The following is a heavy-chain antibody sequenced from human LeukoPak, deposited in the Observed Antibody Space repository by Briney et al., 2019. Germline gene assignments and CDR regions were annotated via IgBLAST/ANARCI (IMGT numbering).Heavy chain of an antibody. CDR1: GFTFSSYG. Sequence: GGSLRLSCAASGFTFSSYGMSWVRQAPGKGLEWVSYISSSGNTKYYADSVKGRFTISRDNAKNSLYLQMNSLRVEDTAVYYCAGEYSSSSPLDYWGQGTLVTVSS. V-gene: IGHV3-48*04. J-gene: IGHJ4*02. CDR2: ISSSGNTK. CDR3: AGEYSSSSPLDY. D-gene: IGHD6-6*01.